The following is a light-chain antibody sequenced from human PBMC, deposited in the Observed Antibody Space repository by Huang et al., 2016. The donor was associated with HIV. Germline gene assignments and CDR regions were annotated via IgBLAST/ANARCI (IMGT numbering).Light chain of an antibody. J-gene: IGKJ4*01. CDR2: DAS. V-gene: IGKV3-11*01. Sequence: EIVLTQSPATLSLSPGERATLSCRASQSVSFYLAWYQQKPGQPPRLLIYDASNRATGTPARFTGSGSGTYFTLTISSLEPEDFAVYYCQQRSNWPFSFGGGTKVEIK. CDR3: QQRSNWPFS. CDR1: QSVSFY.